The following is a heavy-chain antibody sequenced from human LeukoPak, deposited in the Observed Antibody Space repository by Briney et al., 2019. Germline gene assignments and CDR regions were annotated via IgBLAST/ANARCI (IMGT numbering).Heavy chain of an antibody. V-gene: IGHV1-46*01. J-gene: IGHJ5*02. Sequence: ASVKVSCKASGYTFTSYYMHWVRQAPGQGLEWMGIINPSGGSTSYAQKFQGRITVTRDTSTNTVYMELSNLRSEDTAVYYCARERSNTQAMAMGASWLDPWGQGTPVTVSS. CDR1: GYTFTSYY. CDR3: ARERSNTQAMAMGASWLDP. CDR2: INPSGGST. D-gene: IGHD5-18*01.